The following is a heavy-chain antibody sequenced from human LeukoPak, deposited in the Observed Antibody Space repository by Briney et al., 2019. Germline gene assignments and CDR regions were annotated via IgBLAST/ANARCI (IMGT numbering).Heavy chain of an antibody. D-gene: IGHD3-10*02. Sequence: ASVKVSCKASGYMFTGYQMHWVRQAPGQGLEWMGWINPNSGGTHYAPKFQGRVTMTRDTSISTAYMELGRLRSDDTAVYYCARGPYVPFPNWYFDLWGRGTLVTVSS. CDR1: GYMFTGYQ. J-gene: IGHJ2*01. CDR2: INPNSGGT. V-gene: IGHV1-2*02. CDR3: ARGPYVPFPNWYFDL.